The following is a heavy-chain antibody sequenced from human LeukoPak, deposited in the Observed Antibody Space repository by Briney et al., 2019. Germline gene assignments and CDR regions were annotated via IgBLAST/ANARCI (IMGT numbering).Heavy chain of an antibody. CDR2: IKQDGSEK. CDR3: ARDCHYGDYYFDY. CDR1: GFTFSSYE. D-gene: IGHD4-17*01. Sequence: GGSLRLSCAASGFTFSSYEMNWVRQAPGKGLEWVANIKQDGSEKYYVDSVKGRFTISRDNAKNSLYLQMNSLRAEDTAVYYCARDCHYGDYYFDYWGQGTLVTVSS. J-gene: IGHJ4*02. V-gene: IGHV3-7*01.